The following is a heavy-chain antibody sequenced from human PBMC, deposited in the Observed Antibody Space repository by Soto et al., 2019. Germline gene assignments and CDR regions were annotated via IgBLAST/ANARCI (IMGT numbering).Heavy chain of an antibody. D-gene: IGHD3-22*01. CDR3: ARDSPTSLDEYYYDSSGYLSLDY. CDR1: GYTFTSYY. J-gene: IGHJ4*02. Sequence: ASVKVSCKASGYTFTSYYMHWVRQAPGQGLEWMGIINPSGGSTSYAQKFQGRVTMTRDTSTSTVYMGRGSLGSEETAVYYCARDSPTSLDEYYYDSSGYLSLDYWGQGTLVTVSS. CDR2: INPSGGST. V-gene: IGHV1-46*01.